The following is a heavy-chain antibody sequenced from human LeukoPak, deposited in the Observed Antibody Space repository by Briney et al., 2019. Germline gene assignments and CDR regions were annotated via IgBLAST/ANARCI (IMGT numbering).Heavy chain of an antibody. CDR2: IIPILGIA. D-gene: IGHD7-27*01. J-gene: IGHJ5*02. V-gene: IGHV1-69*02. Sequence: SVKVSCEASGGTFSSYTISWVRQAPGQGLEWMGRIIPILGIANYAQKFQGRVTITADKSTSTAYMELSSLRSEDTAVYYCARANWGSENWFDPWGQGTLVTVSS. CDR3: ARANWGSENWFDP. CDR1: GGTFSSYT.